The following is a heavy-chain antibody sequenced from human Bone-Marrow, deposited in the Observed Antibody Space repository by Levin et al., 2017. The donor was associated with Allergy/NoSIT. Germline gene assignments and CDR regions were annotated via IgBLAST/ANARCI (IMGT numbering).Heavy chain of an antibody. V-gene: IGHV3-66*01. CDR2: IHSGGRK. Sequence: GESLKISCAASGFTISNNYMRWVRQAPGKGLEWVSIIHSGGRKNYADSVKGRFTISRDNYHNTLYLQMNSLRGEDTASYYCARDVVVATNHWGQGTLVIVSS. CDR3: ARDVVVATNH. D-gene: IGHD5-12*01. CDR1: GFTISNNY. J-gene: IGHJ4*02.